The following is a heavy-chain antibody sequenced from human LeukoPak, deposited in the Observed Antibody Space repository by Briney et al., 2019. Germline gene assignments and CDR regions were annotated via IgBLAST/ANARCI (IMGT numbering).Heavy chain of an antibody. V-gene: IGHV3-53*01. CDR3: ARGDGYNFFDY. D-gene: IGHD5-24*01. CDR2: IYSGGST. CDR1: GFIVSSNY. Sequence: GGSLRLSCAASGFIVSSNYMSWVRQAPGKGLEWVSIIYSGGSTYYADSVKGRFTISRDNSKNTLYLQMKSLRAEDTAVYYCARGDGYNFFDYWGQGTLVTVSS. J-gene: IGHJ4*02.